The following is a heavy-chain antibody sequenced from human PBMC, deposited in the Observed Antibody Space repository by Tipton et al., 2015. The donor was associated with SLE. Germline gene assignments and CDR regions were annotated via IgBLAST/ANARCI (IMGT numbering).Heavy chain of an antibody. V-gene: IGHV4-34*01. D-gene: IGHD6-6*01. CDR2: INPTVST. CDR1: GGSFNNYY. Sequence: TLSLTCAVYGGSFNNYYWTWIRQLPGKGLEWIGEINPTVSTNYSPSLKSRVTLSVDTSNKQFTMKLTSVTAADTGVYYCAISTSDHFYYYGMDVWGQGTTVTVSS. CDR3: AISTSDHFYYYGMDV. J-gene: IGHJ6*02.